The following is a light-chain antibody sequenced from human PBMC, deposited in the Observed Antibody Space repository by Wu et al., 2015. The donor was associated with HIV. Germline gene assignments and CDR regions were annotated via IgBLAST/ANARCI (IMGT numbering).Light chain of an antibody. CDR1: QSVSSY. CDR3: QHRFNWPLI. Sequence: EIVLTQSPDTLSLSPGERATLSCRASQSVSSYLAWYQHEPGQAPRLLIYDASDRATGISARFSGSGSGTEFTLTISSLEPEDFAFYYCQHRFNWPLIFGQGTRLEI. V-gene: IGKV3-11*01. CDR2: DAS. J-gene: IGKJ5*01.